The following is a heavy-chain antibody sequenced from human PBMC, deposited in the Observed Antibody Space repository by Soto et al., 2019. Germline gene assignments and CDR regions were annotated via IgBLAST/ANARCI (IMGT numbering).Heavy chain of an antibody. CDR1: GDSISSGDYY. D-gene: IGHD3-3*01. Sequence: VQLQESGPGLVMPSQTLSLTCTVSGDSISSGDYYWGWIRQHPGRGLEWIGYISYSGITYYNPSLKSRLTISIDTSKNQFSLELNSVTAADTAIYYCARCHDFWSGHADAFDVWGQGTMVTVSS. J-gene: IGHJ3*01. CDR2: ISYSGIT. V-gene: IGHV4-31*03. CDR3: ARCHDFWSGHADAFDV.